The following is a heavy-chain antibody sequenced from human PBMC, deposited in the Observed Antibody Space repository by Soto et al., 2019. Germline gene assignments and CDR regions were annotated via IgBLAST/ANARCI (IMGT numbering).Heavy chain of an antibody. V-gene: IGHV5-10-1*01. Sequence: GESLKISCNGSGYSFTIYCISLVLQMPGKGLEWMGRIDPSDSYTNYSPSFQGHVTISADKSISTAYLQWSSLKASDTAMYYCARQYGSGSYISHYYYGMDVWGQGTTVTVSS. CDR2: IDPSDSYT. CDR1: GYSFTIYC. J-gene: IGHJ6*02. CDR3: ARQYGSGSYISHYYYGMDV. D-gene: IGHD3-10*01.